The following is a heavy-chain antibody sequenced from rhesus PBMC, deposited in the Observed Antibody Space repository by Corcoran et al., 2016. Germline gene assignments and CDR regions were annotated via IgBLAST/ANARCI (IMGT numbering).Heavy chain of an antibody. D-gene: IGHD3-28*01. CDR2: DDPEDGKA. V-gene: IGHV1-111*02. CDR1: GYTFTDYY. J-gene: IGHJ4*01. CDR3: ATTIVVITSAFDY. Sequence: EVQLVQSGAEVKKPGASVKISCKASGYTFTDYYLHWVRQAPGKGLEWMGRDDPEDGKAIHEQKIQDRVTITADTSTDTAYMELSSLRAEDTAVYYCATTIVVITSAFDYWGQGVLVTVSS.